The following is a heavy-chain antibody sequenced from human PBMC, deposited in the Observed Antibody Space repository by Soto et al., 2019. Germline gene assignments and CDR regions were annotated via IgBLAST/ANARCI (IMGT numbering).Heavy chain of an antibody. CDR3: ARGDRFGRDGYNYGGAPRNWFDP. CDR2: INPSGGST. Sequence: GASVKVSFKASGYTFTSYYMHWVRQAPGQGLEWMGIINPSGGSTSYAQKFQGRVTMTRDTSTSTVYMELSSLRSEDTAVYYCARGDRFGRDGYNYGGAPRNWFDPWGQGTLVTVSS. D-gene: IGHD5-12*01. CDR1: GYTFTSYY. J-gene: IGHJ5*02. V-gene: IGHV1-46*01.